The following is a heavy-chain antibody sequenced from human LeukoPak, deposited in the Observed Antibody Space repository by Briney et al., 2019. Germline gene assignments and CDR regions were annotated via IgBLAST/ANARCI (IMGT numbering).Heavy chain of an antibody. CDR2: IYTSGST. CDR3: VRGPYGASISNWFDP. V-gene: IGHV4-4*07. D-gene: IGHD4/OR15-4a*01. J-gene: IGHJ5*02. CDR1: GGSISSYY. Sequence: PSETLSLTCTVSGGSISSYYWSWIRQPAGKGLEWIGRIYTSGSTHYNPSLNSRLSISVDTPNNQFSLNLRSVTAADTAVYYCVRGPYGASISNWFDPWGQGLLVTVSS.